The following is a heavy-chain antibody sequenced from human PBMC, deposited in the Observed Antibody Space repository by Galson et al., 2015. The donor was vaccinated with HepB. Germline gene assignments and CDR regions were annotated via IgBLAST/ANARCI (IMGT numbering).Heavy chain of an antibody. J-gene: IGHJ4*02. D-gene: IGHD3-10*01. V-gene: IGHV4-39*07. Sequence: SETLSLTCTVSGGSISSSSYYWGWIRQPPGKGLEWIGSIYYSGSTYYNPSLKSRVTISVDTSKNQFSLKLSSVTAADTAVYYCARSQRGGGRVRGVMGYFDYWGQGTLVTVSS. CDR1: GGSISSSSYY. CDR2: IYYSGST. CDR3: ARSQRGGGRVRGVMGYFDY.